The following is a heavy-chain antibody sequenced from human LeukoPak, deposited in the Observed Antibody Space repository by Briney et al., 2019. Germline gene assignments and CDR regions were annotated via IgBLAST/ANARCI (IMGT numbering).Heavy chain of an antibody. Sequence: PGGSLRLSCAASGFTFSSYSMNWVRQAPGKGLEWVSAISGSGGSTYYADSVKGRFTISRDNSKNTLYLQMNSLRAEDTAVYYCAKSALGVSSSWSTLDYWGQGTLVTVSS. J-gene: IGHJ4*02. CDR2: ISGSGGST. V-gene: IGHV3-23*01. CDR1: GFTFSSYS. CDR3: AKSALGVSSSWSTLDY. D-gene: IGHD6-13*01.